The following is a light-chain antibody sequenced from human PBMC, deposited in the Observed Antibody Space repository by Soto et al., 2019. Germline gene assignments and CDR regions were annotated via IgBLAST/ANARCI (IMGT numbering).Light chain of an antibody. CDR1: QGVGSN. V-gene: IGKV3-15*01. Sequence: EVVMTQSPATLSVSPGDGAALSCRASQGVGSNLAWYQQKPGQAPRLLVYGASTRASGVPARFSGSGSGTEFTLTISSLGSEGFAIYYCQQYNKWPLTFGQGTKVEIK. CDR3: QQYNKWPLT. CDR2: GAS. J-gene: IGKJ1*01.